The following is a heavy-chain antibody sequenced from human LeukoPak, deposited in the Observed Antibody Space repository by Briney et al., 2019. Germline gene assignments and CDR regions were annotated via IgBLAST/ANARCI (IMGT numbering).Heavy chain of an antibody. Sequence: GGSLRLSCAASGFTFSDYYMSWIRQAPGKGLEWVSYISSSGSTIYYADSVKGRFTISRDNAKNSLYLQMNSLRAEDTAVYYCARARGLRYFDWLLVGESDRFWFDPWGQGTLVTVSS. CDR2: ISSSGSTI. J-gene: IGHJ5*02. D-gene: IGHD3-9*01. CDR1: GFTFSDYY. V-gene: IGHV3-11*04. CDR3: ARARGLRYFDWLLVGESDRFWFDP.